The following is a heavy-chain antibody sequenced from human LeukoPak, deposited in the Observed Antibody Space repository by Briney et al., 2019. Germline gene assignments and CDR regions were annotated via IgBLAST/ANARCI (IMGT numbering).Heavy chain of an antibody. CDR3: ANAIVVVPAAQSMDV. V-gene: IGHV3-23*01. J-gene: IGHJ6*03. Sequence: PGGSLRLSCAASGFTFSSYAMSWVRQAPGKGLEWVSAISGSGGSTYYADSVKGRLTISRDNSKNTLYLQMNSLRAEDTAVYYCANAIVVVPAAQSMDVWGKGTTVTVSS. D-gene: IGHD2-2*01. CDR2: ISGSGGST. CDR1: GFTFSSYA.